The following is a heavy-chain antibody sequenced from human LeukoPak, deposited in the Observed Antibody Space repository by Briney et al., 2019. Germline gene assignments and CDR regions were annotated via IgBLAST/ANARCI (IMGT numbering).Heavy chain of an antibody. CDR2: IYYSGST. CDR3: AFGGWYPRGAFDI. CDR1: GGSISSSSYY. D-gene: IGHD6-19*01. V-gene: IGHV4-39*01. J-gene: IGHJ3*02. Sequence: PSETLSLTCTVSGGSISSSSYYWGWIRQPPGKGLEWIGSIYYSGSTYYNPSLKSRVTISVDTSKNQFSLKLSSVTAADTAVYYCAFGGWYPRGAFDIWGQGTMVTVSS.